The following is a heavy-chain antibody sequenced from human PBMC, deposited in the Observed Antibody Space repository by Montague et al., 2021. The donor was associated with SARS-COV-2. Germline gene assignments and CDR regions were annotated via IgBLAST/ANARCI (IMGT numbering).Heavy chain of an antibody. Sequence: SETLSLTCAVSGGSISSSSYYWGWIHQPPGKGLEWIGSIHYSGSTYYNPSLKSRVSISVDTSKNQFSLKLSSATAADTAVYYCARLWDTVYYYYGMDVWGQGTTVTVSS. CDR3: ARLWDTVYYYYGMDV. D-gene: IGHD1-26*01. CDR1: GGSISSSSYY. CDR2: IHYSGST. J-gene: IGHJ6*02. V-gene: IGHV4-39*01.